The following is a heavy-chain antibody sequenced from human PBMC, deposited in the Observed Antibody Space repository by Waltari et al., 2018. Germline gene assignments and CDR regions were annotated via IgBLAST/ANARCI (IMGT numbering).Heavy chain of an antibody. CDR3: ARELGDAFDI. CDR1: GFTFSSSW. CDR2: IKQDGSEK. J-gene: IGHJ3*02. V-gene: IGHV3-7*04. D-gene: IGHD7-27*01. Sequence: EVQLVESGGGLVQPGGSLRLSCAASGFTFSSSWMSWVRQAPGKGLEWVANIKQDGSEKYYVDSVKGRFTISRDNAKNSLYLQMNSLRAEDTAVYYCARELGDAFDIWGQGTMVTVSS.